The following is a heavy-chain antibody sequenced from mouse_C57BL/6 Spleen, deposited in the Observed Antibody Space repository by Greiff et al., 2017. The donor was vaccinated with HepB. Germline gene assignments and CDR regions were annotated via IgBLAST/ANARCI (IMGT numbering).Heavy chain of an antibody. CDR2: ISSGSSTI. Sequence: EVKLVESGGGLVKPGGSLKLSCAASGFTFSDYGMHWVRQAPEKGLEWVAYISSGSSTIYYADTVKGRFTISRDNAKDTLFLQMTSLRSEDTAMYYCARGHDGYYDYAMDYWGQGTSVTVSS. V-gene: IGHV5-17*01. CDR1: GFTFSDYG. J-gene: IGHJ4*01. D-gene: IGHD2-3*01. CDR3: ARGHDGYYDYAMDY.